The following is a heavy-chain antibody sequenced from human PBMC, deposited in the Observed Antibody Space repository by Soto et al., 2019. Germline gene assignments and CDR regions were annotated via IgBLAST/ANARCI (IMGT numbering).Heavy chain of an antibody. V-gene: IGHV4-61*01. CDR3: ARVERFEELFSDS. J-gene: IGHJ4*02. CDR1: GDSVSSGSFY. CDR2: IYYTGST. Sequence: QVQLQESGPGLVKPSETLSLTCTVSGDSVSSGSFYWSWIRQPPGKGLEWIGYIYYTGSTNYNPSLKSRVTISVDTSKNQFSLKLSSVTAVDTAVYYCARVERFEELFSDSWGQGTLVTVSS. D-gene: IGHD3-10*01.